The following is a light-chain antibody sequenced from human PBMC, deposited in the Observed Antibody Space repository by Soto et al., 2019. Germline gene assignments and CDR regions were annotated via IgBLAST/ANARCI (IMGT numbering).Light chain of an antibody. CDR1: QNISNY. V-gene: IGKV3-15*01. J-gene: IGKJ1*01. Sequence: IVWTQSPATLSVSPGERATLSCRASQNISNYLIWYQPKPGQAPRLLIYGASTRATGIPARFSGSGSGTEFTLTISSLKSEDFAVDDCQQYNNWWTFGQGTKVDIK. CDR3: QQYNNWWT. CDR2: GAS.